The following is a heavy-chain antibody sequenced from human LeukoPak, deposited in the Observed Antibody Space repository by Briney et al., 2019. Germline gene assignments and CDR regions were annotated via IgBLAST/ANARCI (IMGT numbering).Heavy chain of an antibody. CDR3: ARHDNDDDFDY. CDR1: GYTFTRYA. V-gene: IGHV7-4-1*02. D-gene: IGHD3-16*01. J-gene: IGHJ4*02. Sequence: GASVKVSRKASGYTFTRYAINWLRQAPGQGLEWMGWINMYTANPAYAQGFTERFVFSLDTSVTTAYLQTSNLKTEDTAVYYCARHDNDDDFDYWGQGTLVTVSS. CDR2: INMYTANP.